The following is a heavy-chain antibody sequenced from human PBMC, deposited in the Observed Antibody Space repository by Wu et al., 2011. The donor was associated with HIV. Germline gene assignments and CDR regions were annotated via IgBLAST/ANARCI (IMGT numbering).Heavy chain of an antibody. CDR1: GYPLTSFF. J-gene: IGHJ3*01. V-gene: IGHV1-46*01. Sequence: QVQLVQSGTEVKRPGASVTISCKASGYPLTSFFLHWVRQAPGQGLEWLGVINPTGGDTAYAQKFRGRLSLTRDTSSNRAYLELTSLTSEDTAVYFCARDPYSGSWFSLLGAFDVRGQGSLVIASS. D-gene: IGHD6-13*01. CDR2: INPTGGDT. CDR3: ARDPYSGSWFSLLGAFDV.